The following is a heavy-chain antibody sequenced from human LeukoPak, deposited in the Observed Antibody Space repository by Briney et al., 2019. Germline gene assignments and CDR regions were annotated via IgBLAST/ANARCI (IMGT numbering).Heavy chain of an antibody. CDR3: ASRNGEAWFDWYFAL. CDR1: GYTFTSYY. CDR2: INADNGNT. D-gene: IGHD3-10*01. J-gene: IGHJ2*01. Sequence: ASVKVSCKASGYTFTSYYIHWVRQAPGQRLEWMGWINADNGNTKYSQNFQDRVTITRDTSASTAYMELRSLRSEDTAVYYCASRNGEAWFDWYFALWGRGTLVTVSS. V-gene: IGHV1-3*01.